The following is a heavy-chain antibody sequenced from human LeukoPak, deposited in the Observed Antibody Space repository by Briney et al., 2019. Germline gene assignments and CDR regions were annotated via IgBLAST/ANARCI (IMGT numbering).Heavy chain of an antibody. CDR3: ARGGATTISYYYYGMDV. CDR2: IYPGDSDT. Sequence: GASLKISCKGSGYSFTNYWIGWVRQLPGKGLEWMGIIYPGDSDTRYSPSFQGQVTISADKSISTAYLQWSSLKASDTAMYYCARGGATTISYYYYGMDVWGQGTTVTVSS. D-gene: IGHD5-12*01. J-gene: IGHJ6*02. V-gene: IGHV5-51*01. CDR1: GYSFTNYW.